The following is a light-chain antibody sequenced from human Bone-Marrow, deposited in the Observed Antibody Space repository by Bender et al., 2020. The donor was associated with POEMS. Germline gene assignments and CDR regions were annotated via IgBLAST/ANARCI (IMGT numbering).Light chain of an antibody. CDR2: KNS. CDR1: SSNIGSNY. V-gene: IGLV1-47*01. J-gene: IGLJ3*02. CDR3: SSWDDRLSGPV. Sequence: QSVLTQPPSASGTLGQRVTVSCSGTSSNIGSNYVYWYQQLPGTAPKLLIHKNSRRPSGVPDRISGSKSGTSASLAISGLRSEDEADFFCSSWDDRLSGPVFGGGTKLTVL.